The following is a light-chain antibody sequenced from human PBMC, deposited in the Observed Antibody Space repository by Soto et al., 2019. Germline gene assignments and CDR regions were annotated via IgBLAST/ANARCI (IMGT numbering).Light chain of an antibody. J-gene: IGLJ2*01. V-gene: IGLV1-44*01. CDR3: AAWDDSLNGVV. CDR1: SSNIGSKT. CDR2: SNN. Sequence: QSVLTQPPSASGTPGQRVTISCSGSSSNIGSKTVNWYQQLPGTAPKLLIYSNNQRPSGVPYLFSGSKSGTSASLAISVLQSEDEADYYCAAWDDSLNGVVFGGGTKLTVL.